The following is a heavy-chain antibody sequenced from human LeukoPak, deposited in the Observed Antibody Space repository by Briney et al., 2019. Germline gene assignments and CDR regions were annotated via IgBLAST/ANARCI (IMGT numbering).Heavy chain of an antibody. CDR1: GYTFTAYY. V-gene: IGHV1-18*01. CDR2: ISACNGNT. J-gene: IGHJ5*02. D-gene: IGHD6-13*01. Sequence: GASVKVSCKASGYTFTAYYMYWVRQAPGQGLEWMGWISACNGNTNYAQKLQGRVTMTTDTSTNTAYMELRSLRSDDTAVYYCAVEYSSSWFDPWGQGTLVTVSS. CDR3: AVEYSSSWFDP.